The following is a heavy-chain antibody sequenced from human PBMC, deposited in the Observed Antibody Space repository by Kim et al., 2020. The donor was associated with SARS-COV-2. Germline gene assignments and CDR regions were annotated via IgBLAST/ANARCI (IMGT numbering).Heavy chain of an antibody. D-gene: IGHD2-2*01. J-gene: IGHJ5*02. CDR1: GGSISRSNHY. Sequence: SETLSLTCTVSGGSISRSNHYWGWIRQPPGKGLEWIGSIHYRGSTYYTPTLKRRVTISVDTSKNQFSLKLSSVTAADTAVYYCSREGDCTSTSCYGGYNWLDPGRQGTVVTVSS. CDR2: IHYRGST. V-gene: IGHV4-39*07. CDR3: SREGDCTSTSCYGGYNWLDP.